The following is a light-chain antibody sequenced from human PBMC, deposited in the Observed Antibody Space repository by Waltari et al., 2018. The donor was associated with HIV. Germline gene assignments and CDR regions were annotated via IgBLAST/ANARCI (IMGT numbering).Light chain of an antibody. V-gene: IGLV1-44*01. CDR1: RSNIGSKT. CDR2: SND. J-gene: IGLJ2*01. Sequence: QSVLTQPPSASGTPGQRVTISCSGSRSNIGSKTVNWSQQLPGTAPKLLIYSNDHRPSGVPDRFSGSKSGTSASLAISGLQSEDEAGYYCAAWDVSLNGLVFGGGTKLTGL. CDR3: AAWDVSLNGLV.